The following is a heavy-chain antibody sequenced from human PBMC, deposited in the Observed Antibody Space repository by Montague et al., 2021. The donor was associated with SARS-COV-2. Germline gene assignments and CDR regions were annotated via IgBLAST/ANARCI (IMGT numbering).Heavy chain of an antibody. CDR2: IYYIGST. D-gene: IGHD6-19*01. CDR3: TRVRQWLVPFDY. V-gene: IGHV4-39*07. Sequence: SETLSLTCTVSGDSISHISYYWGWLRQPPGKGLDWIGSIYYIGSTYYNPSLKNRVTISVDTSKNQVSLKLNSVTAAAMSVYYCTRVRQWLVPFDYWGQGTLVTVSS. J-gene: IGHJ4*02. CDR1: GDSISHISYY.